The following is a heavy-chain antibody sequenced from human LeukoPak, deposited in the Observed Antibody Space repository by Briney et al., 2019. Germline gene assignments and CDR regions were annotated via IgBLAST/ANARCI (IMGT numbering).Heavy chain of an antibody. CDR1: GYTFTGYY. J-gene: IGHJ4*02. CDR3: ARMVVPAAIDILTGYDDY. Sequence: SVKVSCKASGYTFTGYYMHWVRQAPGQGLEWMGGIIPIFGTANYAQKFQGRVTITADESTSTAYMELSSLRSEDTAVYYCARMVVPAAIDILTGYDDYWGQGTLVTVSS. V-gene: IGHV1-69*13. CDR2: IIPIFGTA. D-gene: IGHD3-9*01.